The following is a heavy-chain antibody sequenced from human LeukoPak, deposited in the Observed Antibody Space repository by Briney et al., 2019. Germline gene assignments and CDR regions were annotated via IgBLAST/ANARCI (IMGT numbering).Heavy chain of an antibody. CDR3: ARGGAGGEIDP. CDR2: IYYSGST. V-gene: IGHV4-61*01. J-gene: IGHJ5*02. D-gene: IGHD2-8*02. Sequence: SETLSLTCTVSAGSIISSSYYWSWIRQPPGKGLEWIGYIYYSGSTNYNPSLKSRVTISVDTSKNQFSLKLSSVTAADTAVYYCARGGAGGEIDPWGQGTLVTVSS. CDR1: AGSIISSSYY.